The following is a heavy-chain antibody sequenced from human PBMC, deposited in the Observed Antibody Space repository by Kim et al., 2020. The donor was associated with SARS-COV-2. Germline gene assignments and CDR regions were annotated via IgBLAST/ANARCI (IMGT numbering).Heavy chain of an antibody. V-gene: IGHV3-49*04. CDR3: TRGWRVYDFWSGYLSRRAETPPHYYYMDV. Sequence: GGSLRLSCTASGFTFGDYAMSWVRQAPGKGLEWVGFIRSKAYGGTTEYAASVKGRFTISRDDSKSIAYLQMNSLKTEDTAVYYCTRGWRVYDFWSGYLSRRAETPPHYYYMDVWGKGTTVTVSS. CDR2: IRSKAYGGTT. CDR1: GFTFGDYA. D-gene: IGHD3-3*01. J-gene: IGHJ6*03.